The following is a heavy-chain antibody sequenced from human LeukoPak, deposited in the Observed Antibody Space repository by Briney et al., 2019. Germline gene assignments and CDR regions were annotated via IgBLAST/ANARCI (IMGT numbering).Heavy chain of an antibody. CDR3: GRHRSGSGTYFIAY. CDR1: VFTFSSYF. D-gene: IGHD3-10*01. J-gene: IGHJ4*02. CDR2: MKQYCCES. V-gene: IGHV3-7*01. Sequence: VTLSCLVCVFTFSSYFMIWLRQAPAKGRPGVANMKQYCCESNYVHSVKGRFTIYRHNAKNSVSLQMDSLRAEDTAVYYCGRHRSGSGTYFIAYWGQGTLVSVS.